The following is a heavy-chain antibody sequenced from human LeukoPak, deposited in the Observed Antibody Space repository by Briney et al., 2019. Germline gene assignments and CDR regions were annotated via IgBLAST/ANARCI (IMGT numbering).Heavy chain of an antibody. V-gene: IGHV3-13*01. D-gene: IGHD2/OR15-2a*01. CDR2: IGTAGDT. J-gene: IGHJ3*02. CDR3: ARANSIAAFDI. CDR1: GSIFSTYD. Sequence: PGGSLRLSCAASGSIFSTYDMHWVRQATGKGLEWVSAIGTAGDTYYPGSVKGRFTISRENAKNSLYLQMNSLRAGDTAVYYCARANSIAAFDIWGQGTMVTVSS.